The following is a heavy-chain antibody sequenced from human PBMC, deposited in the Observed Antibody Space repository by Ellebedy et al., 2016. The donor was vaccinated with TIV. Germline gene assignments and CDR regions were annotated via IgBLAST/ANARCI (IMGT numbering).Heavy chain of an antibody. D-gene: IGHD3-10*01. CDR3: SSRQSVGVGEVALDY. CDR1: GFRFSSHG. CDR2: ISFYGGST. J-gene: IGHJ4*02. Sequence: AASVKVSCKASGFRFSSHGISWVRQAPGQGLEWMGWISFYGGSTNYAQQLQGRVSMTRDTSTSTASMYLRSLRSDDTAVYYCSSRQSVGVGEVALDYWGQGTLVTVSS. V-gene: IGHV1-18*04.